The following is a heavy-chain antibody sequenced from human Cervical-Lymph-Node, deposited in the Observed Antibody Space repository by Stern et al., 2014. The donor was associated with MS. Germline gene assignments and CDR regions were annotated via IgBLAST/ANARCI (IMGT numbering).Heavy chain of an antibody. V-gene: IGHV4-61*02. D-gene: IGHD3-22*01. J-gene: IGHJ4*02. CDR3: ARGGYYDSSGSFDY. Sequence: QLQLQESGPGLVKPSQTLSLTCTVSGDSISSGNYWSWIRQSAGTGLVWIGRASGSGSTNYNPSLRSRVTISVDTSKNQVSLRLTSVNAADTALYYCARGGYYDSSGSFDYWGQGILVTVSS. CDR2: ASGSGST. CDR1: GDSISSGNY.